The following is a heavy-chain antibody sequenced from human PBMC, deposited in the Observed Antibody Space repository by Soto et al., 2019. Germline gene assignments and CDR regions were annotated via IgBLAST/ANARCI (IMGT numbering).Heavy chain of an antibody. J-gene: IGHJ4*02. CDR2: INHGRST. V-gene: IGHV4-34*01. CDR1: GGSFSGYN. CDR3: AGRSVFCGDSGSYWFDY. Sequence: QVQLQQWGAGLLKPSETLSLTCAVSGGSFSGYNWSWIRQPPGKELEWLGEINHGRSTNYNPSRESRVSISVDTCHGQFPLRLSSVTDADTPVYYCAGRSVFCGDSGSYWFDYWGQGSLV. D-gene: IGHD1-26*01.